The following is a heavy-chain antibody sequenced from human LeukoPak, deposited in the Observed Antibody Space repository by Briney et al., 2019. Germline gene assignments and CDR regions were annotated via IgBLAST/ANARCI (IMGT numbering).Heavy chain of an antibody. CDR3: ARLGGRWMAHFDY. V-gene: IGHV4-30-4*01. J-gene: IGHJ4*02. Sequence: KPSETLSLTCTVSGGSISSGDYYWSWIRQPPGKGLEWIGYIYYSGSTYYNPSLKSRVTISVDTSKNQFSLKLSSVTAADTAVYYCARLGGRWMAHFDYWGQGTLVTVSS. CDR2: IYYSGST. D-gene: IGHD5-24*01. CDR1: GGSISSGDYY.